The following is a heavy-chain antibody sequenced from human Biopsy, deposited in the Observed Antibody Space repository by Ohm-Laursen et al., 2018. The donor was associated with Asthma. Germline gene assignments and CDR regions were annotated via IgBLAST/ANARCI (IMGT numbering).Heavy chain of an antibody. CDR1: GFTVSRDH. J-gene: IGHJ4*02. D-gene: IGHD6-19*01. CDR3: ARGDSSGWSHYYFDY. CDR2: IYSGGTS. V-gene: IGHV3-53*01. Sequence: SLRLSCAGSGFTVSRDHMFWVRQAPGKGLEWVSVIYSGGTSHTADSVRGRFTISRDFSKNTLHLQMHSLRVEDTAVYYCARGDSSGWSHYYFDYWGQGTLVTVSS.